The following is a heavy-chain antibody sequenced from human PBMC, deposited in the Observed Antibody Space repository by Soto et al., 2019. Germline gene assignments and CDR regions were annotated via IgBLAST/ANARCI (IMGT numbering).Heavy chain of an antibody. Sequence: QVQLVESGGGLVKPGGSLRLYCAASGFTFSDYYMSWIRQAPGKGLEWVSYISSSSSYTNYADSVKGRFTISRDNAKNSLYLQMNSLRAEDTAVYYCARSTGSITMIEGYFDYWGQGTLVTVSS. V-gene: IGHV3-11*06. D-gene: IGHD3-22*01. J-gene: IGHJ4*02. CDR1: GFTFSDYY. CDR2: ISSSSSYT. CDR3: ARSTGSITMIEGYFDY.